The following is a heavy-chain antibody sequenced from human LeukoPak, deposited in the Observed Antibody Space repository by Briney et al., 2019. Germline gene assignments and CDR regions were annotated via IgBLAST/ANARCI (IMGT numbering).Heavy chain of an antibody. CDR2: ISGSGGST. CDR1: GFTFSSYA. V-gene: IGHV3-23*01. D-gene: IGHD5-18*01. CDR3: AKDFSGYSYGRSLFDY. J-gene: IGHJ4*02. Sequence: GGSLRLSCAASGFTFSSYAMSWVRQAPGKGLEWVSAISGSGGSTYYADSVKGRFTISRDNSKNTLYLQMNSLRAEDTAVYYCAKDFSGYSYGRSLFDYWGQGTLVTVSS.